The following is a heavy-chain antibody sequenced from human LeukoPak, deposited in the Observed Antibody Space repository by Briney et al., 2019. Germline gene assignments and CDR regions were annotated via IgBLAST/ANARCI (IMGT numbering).Heavy chain of an antibody. Sequence: ASVKVSCKASGFTFTGYYMHWVRQAPGQGLEWMGWINPNSGGTNYAQKFQGRVTMTRDTSISTAYMELSRLRSDDTAVYYCARGEGDMLPHFYYYYYMDVWGKGTTVTISS. J-gene: IGHJ6*03. CDR1: GFTFTGYY. CDR2: INPNSGGT. D-gene: IGHD3-16*01. V-gene: IGHV1-2*02. CDR3: ARGEGDMLPHFYYYYYMDV.